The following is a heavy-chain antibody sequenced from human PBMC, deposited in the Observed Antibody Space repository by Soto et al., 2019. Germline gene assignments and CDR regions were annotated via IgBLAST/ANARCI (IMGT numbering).Heavy chain of an antibody. J-gene: IGHJ5*02. Sequence: QVQLVQSGAEVKKPGSSVKVSCKASGGTFSSYAISWVRQAPGQGLEWMGGIIPIFGTANYAQKFRGRVTSTADESASPASIELGSLRSEDTAVYYWSGAGAYNWFDPWGPGTLVTVSS. CDR1: GGTFSSYA. CDR2: IIPIFGTA. D-gene: IGHD3-10*01. CDR3: SGAGAYNWFDP. V-gene: IGHV1-69*12.